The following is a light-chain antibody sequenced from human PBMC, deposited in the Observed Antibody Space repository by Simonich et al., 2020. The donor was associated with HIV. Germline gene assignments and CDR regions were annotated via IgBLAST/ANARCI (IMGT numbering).Light chain of an antibody. V-gene: IGKV1-5*03. CDR3: QQYNNYPKT. CDR2: EAS. Sequence: DIQMTQSPSTLSAHVGDRVTITCRASQSIDNWLAWYQQKPGKAPKLLIYEASSLQSGGPSRFSGSGSGAEFTLTISSLQPDDFATYYCQQYNNYPKTFGQGTKVEIK. CDR1: QSIDNW. J-gene: IGKJ1*01.